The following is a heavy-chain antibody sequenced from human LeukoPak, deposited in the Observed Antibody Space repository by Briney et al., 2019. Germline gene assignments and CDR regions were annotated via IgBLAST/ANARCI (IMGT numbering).Heavy chain of an antibody. CDR3: TTEYYDSCSDIDV. J-gene: IGHJ6*03. CDR1: GFSFSNAW. Sequence: GGSLRLSCAASGFSFSNAWMSWVRQVPGTGLEWVGRIKRQSDGATTQYAAPVKDRFTISRDNSKKTLYLQMNNLKTEDTAVYYCTTEYYDSCSDIDVWGKGTTVTVSS. D-gene: IGHD3-22*01. V-gene: IGHV3-15*01. CDR2: IKRQSDGATT.